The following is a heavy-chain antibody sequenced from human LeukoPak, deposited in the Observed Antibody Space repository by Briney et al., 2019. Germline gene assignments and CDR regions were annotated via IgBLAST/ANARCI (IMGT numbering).Heavy chain of an antibody. CDR2: FRAYNGNT. CDR3: ARTLRTEAAAGPMCDY. Sequence: ASVKVSCKASGYTFTSYGISWVRQAPGQGLEWMGWFRAYNGNTNYAQKLQGRVTMTTDTSTSTAYMELRSLRSDDTAVYYCARTLRTEAAAGPMCDYWGQGTLVTVSS. V-gene: IGHV1-18*01. D-gene: IGHD6-13*01. CDR1: GYTFTSYG. J-gene: IGHJ4*02.